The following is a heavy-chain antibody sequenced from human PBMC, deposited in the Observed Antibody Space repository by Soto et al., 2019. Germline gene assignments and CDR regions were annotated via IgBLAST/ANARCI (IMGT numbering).Heavy chain of an antibody. J-gene: IGHJ4*02. Sequence: EVQLLESGGGLVQPGGSLRLSCAASGFTFSSYAMSWVRQAPGKGLEWVSAISGSGGSTYYADSVKGRFTISRDNSKNTLYLQMNSLRAEDTAVYYCAKSLEPDSSGYYLPFDYWGQGTLVTVSS. CDR1: GFTFSSYA. CDR2: ISGSGGST. CDR3: AKSLEPDSSGYYLPFDY. D-gene: IGHD3-22*01. V-gene: IGHV3-23*01.